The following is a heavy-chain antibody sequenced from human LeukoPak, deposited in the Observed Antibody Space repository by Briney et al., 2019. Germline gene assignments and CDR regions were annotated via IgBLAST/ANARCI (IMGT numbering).Heavy chain of an antibody. CDR3: ARDFGNSYCSSTSCSDY. CDR2: IYSGGST. D-gene: IGHD2-2*01. J-gene: IGHJ4*02. CDR1: GFTVSSNY. Sequence: PGGSLRLSRAASGFTVSSNYMSWVRQAPGKGLEWVSVIYSGGSTYYADSVKGRFTISRDNSKNTLYLQMNSLRAEDTAVYYCARDFGNSYCSSTSCSDYWGQGTLVIVSS. V-gene: IGHV3-66*02.